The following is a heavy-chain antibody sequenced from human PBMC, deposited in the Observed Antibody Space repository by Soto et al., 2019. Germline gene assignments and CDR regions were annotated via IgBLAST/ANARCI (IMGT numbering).Heavy chain of an antibody. CDR1: VGSISSRGSY. CDR3: ATSNWFDP. V-gene: IGHV4-39*01. CDR2: IYYSGST. Sequence: HLQLRGSGPGLGKLSETLSPTCTAPVGSISSRGSYWGWIRQPPGKGLGWIGTIYYSGSTYYNPSLKSRVTISVDTSKNQFSLKLSSVTAADTAVYYCATSNWFDPWGQGTLVTVSS. J-gene: IGHJ5*02.